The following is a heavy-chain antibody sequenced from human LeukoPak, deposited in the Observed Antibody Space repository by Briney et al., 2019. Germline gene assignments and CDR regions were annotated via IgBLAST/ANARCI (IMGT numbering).Heavy chain of an antibody. CDR1: GFTFSSYA. CDR2: IGSGSGGTT. J-gene: IGHJ4*02. D-gene: IGHD3-9*01. Sequence: PGGSLRLSCAASGFTFSSYAMRWVRQAPGKGLEWVSAIGSGSGGTTIYADSVKGRFTISRDNSKNTLYLQMNSLRAEDTAVYYCARDHGVYDILTGYYLNWGQGTLVTVSS. CDR3: ARDHGVYDILTGYYLN. V-gene: IGHV3-23*01.